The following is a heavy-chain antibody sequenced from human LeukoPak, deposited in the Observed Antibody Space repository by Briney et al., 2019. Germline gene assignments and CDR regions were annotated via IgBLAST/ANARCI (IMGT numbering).Heavy chain of an antibody. J-gene: IGHJ4*02. CDR2: IYGGGNS. V-gene: IGHV3-66*02. CDR3: ARELTVGATIDY. CDR1: GFTFSTYY. Sequence: GGSLRLSCAASGFTFSTYYMSWVRQAPGKGLEWVSGIYGGGNSYYAESVTGRFTISRDNSRNTLHLQMNSLRGEDTAVYYYARELTVGATIDYWGQGTLVTVSS. D-gene: IGHD1-26*01.